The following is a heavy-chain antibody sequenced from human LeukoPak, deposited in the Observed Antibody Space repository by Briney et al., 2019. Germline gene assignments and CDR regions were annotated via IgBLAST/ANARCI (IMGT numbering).Heavy chain of an antibody. V-gene: IGHV3-21*01. D-gene: IGHD6-6*01. CDR1: GFTLSSNS. J-gene: IGHJ4*02. CDR2: ITSSSSYI. Sequence: GGSLRLSCAASGFTLSSNSMNWVRQAPGKGLEWVSSITSSSSYIYYADSVEGRFTISRDNAKNSLYLQMNSLRAEDTAVYYCARGVSSSHFDYWGQGTLVTVSS. CDR3: ARGVSSSHFDY.